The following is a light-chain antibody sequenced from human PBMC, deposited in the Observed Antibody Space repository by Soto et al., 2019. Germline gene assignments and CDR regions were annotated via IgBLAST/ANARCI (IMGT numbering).Light chain of an antibody. CDR3: PSYDSSLPVV. CDR2: GNS. Sequence: QLVLTQPPSVSGAPGQRVTISCTGSSSNIGAGYDVHWYQQLPGTAPNLLIYGNSNRPSGVPDRFSGSKSGTSASLAITGLQAEDEAEYYCPSYDSSLPVVFGGGTKLTVL. V-gene: IGLV1-40*01. CDR1: SSNIGAGYD. J-gene: IGLJ2*01.